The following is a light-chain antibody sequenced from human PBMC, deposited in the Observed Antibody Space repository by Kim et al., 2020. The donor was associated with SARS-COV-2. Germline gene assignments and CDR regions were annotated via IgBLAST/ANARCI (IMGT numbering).Light chain of an antibody. CDR2: AAS. Sequence: AIRMTQSPSSFSASTGDRVTITCRASQGISSYLAWYQQKPGKAPKLLIYAASTLQSGVPSRFSGSGSGTDFTLTISCLQSEDFATYYCQQYYSYPFLDFGGGTKVDIK. CDR1: QGISSY. V-gene: IGKV1-8*01. J-gene: IGKJ4*01. CDR3: QQYYSYPFLD.